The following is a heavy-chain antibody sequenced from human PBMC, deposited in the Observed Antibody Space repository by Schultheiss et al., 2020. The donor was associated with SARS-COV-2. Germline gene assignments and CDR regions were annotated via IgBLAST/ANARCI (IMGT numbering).Heavy chain of an antibody. Sequence: SETLSLTCTVSGGSISSYYWSWIRQPPGKGLEWIGYIYYSGSTNYNPSLKSRVTISVDTSKNQFSLKLSSVTAADTAVYYCARDRSGSYSRYFDYWGQGTLVTVSS. CDR1: GGSISSYY. CDR3: ARDRSGSYSRYFDY. V-gene: IGHV4-59*01. CDR2: IYYSGST. J-gene: IGHJ4*02. D-gene: IGHD1-26*01.